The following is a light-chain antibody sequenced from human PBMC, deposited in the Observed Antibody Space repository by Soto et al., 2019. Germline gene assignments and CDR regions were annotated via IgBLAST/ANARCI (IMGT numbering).Light chain of an antibody. CDR1: SSDVGGYNY. CDR3: SSYTTSSTPVV. V-gene: IGLV2-14*01. CDR2: EVS. Sequence: QSALTQPASVSGSPGQSITISCTGTSSDVGGYNYVSWYQQHPGKGPKLMIYEVSNWPSAVSNRFSGSKSGNTASLTISGLQAEDEADYYCSSYTTSSTPVVFGGGTKLTVL. J-gene: IGLJ2*01.